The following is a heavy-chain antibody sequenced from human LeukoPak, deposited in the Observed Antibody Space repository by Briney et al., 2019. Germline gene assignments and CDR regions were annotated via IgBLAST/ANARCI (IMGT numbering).Heavy chain of an antibody. CDR3: ARAPTLILDAFDI. D-gene: IGHD2-8*01. CDR2: ISSSGSTI. V-gene: IGHV3-48*03. J-gene: IGHJ3*02. CDR1: GFTFSSYE. Sequence: QSGGSLRLSCTASGFTFSSYEMNWVRQAPGKGLEWVSYISSSGSTIYYADSVKSRFTISRDNAKNSLYLQMNSLRAEDTAVYFCARAPTLILDAFDIWGQGAMVTVSS.